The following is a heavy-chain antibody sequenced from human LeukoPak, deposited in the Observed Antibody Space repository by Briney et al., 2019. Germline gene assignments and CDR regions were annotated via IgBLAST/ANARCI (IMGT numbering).Heavy chain of an antibody. CDR2: ISGTGGST. J-gene: IGHJ6*03. CDR1: GFTFGYYA. Sequence: GGSLRLSCAASGFTFGYYAMNWVRQAPGKGLEWVSAISGTGGSTYYADSVKGRFTISRDNSKNTLYLQMNSLRAEDTAVYYCAKDLDSSGYFNYYMDVWGKGTTVTVSS. CDR3: AKDLDSSGYFNYYMDV. V-gene: IGHV3-23*01. D-gene: IGHD3-22*01.